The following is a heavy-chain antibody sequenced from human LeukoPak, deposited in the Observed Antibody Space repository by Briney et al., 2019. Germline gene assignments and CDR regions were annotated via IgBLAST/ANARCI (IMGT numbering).Heavy chain of an antibody. D-gene: IGHD4-17*01. V-gene: IGHV3-23*01. CDR2: IKGSGSYA. CDR1: DFTFANYA. J-gene: IGHJ3*01. Sequence: GGSLRLSCVGSDFTFANYAMTWVRLTPGKGLEWVSSIKGSGSYAMYADSVSGRFTTSRDNSRNTIFLQMSSLRAEDTAIYYCGRDPNGDYIGAFEFWGLGTLVSVSS. CDR3: GRDPNGDYIGAFEF.